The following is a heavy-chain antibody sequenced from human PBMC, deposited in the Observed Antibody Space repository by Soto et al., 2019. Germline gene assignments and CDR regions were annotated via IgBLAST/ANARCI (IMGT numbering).Heavy chain of an antibody. D-gene: IGHD5-12*01. CDR3: ARRGIVATMDFDD. J-gene: IGHJ4*02. Sequence: PSETLSLTCTVSGGSISSSSYFWGWIRQSPGKGLEWIGNIYYTGSTHYNPSLKSRVTISLDTSKNQFSLKLTSVTAADTAVYYGARRGIVATMDFDDWGQGTLVTCSS. CDR2: IYYTGST. V-gene: IGHV4-39*01. CDR1: GGSISSSSYF.